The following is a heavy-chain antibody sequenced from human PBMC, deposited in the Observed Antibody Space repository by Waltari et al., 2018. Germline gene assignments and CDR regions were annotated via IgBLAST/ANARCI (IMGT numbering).Heavy chain of an antibody. CDR3: AKDHLYCSGGSCYCEYFQH. D-gene: IGHD2-15*01. CDR2: ISGSGGYT. Sequence: EVQLLESGGGLVQPGGSLRLSCAASGFTFSSYAMRWVRQAPGKGLEWVSAISGSGGYTYYADSVKGRFTISRDNSKNTLYLQMNSLRAEDTAVYYCAKDHLYCSGGSCYCEYFQHWGQGTLVTVSS. J-gene: IGHJ1*01. V-gene: IGHV3-23*01. CDR1: GFTFSSYA.